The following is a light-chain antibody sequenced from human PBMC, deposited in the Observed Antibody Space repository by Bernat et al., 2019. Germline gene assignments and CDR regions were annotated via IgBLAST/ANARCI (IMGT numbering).Light chain of an antibody. CDR1: SSDVGDYDY. CDR3: CSFSGSRYVA. CDR2: EV. Sequence: QSALTQPASVSGSPGQSITISCTGTSSDVGDYDYVSWYQQHPGKAPKLMIYEVNNRFSGSKSDNTASLTVSGLQAEDEADYYCCSFSGSRYVAFGGGTSLTVL. J-gene: IGLJ2*01. V-gene: IGLV2-14*01.